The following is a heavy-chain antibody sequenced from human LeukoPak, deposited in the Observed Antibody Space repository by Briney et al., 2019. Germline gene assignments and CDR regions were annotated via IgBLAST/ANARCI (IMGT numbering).Heavy chain of an antibody. V-gene: IGHV1-2*02. D-gene: IGHD3-10*01. CDR2: INPNSGGT. CDR3: ARDPPIGGADVFDI. Sequence: ASLKVSCKAAGYTFTGYYMHWVRQGPGQGLEWMGWINPNSGGTNYAQKFQGRVTMTRDTSISTAYMELSRLTSDDTAVYYCARDPPIGGADVFDIWGQGTMVTVSS. CDR1: GYTFTGYY. J-gene: IGHJ3*02.